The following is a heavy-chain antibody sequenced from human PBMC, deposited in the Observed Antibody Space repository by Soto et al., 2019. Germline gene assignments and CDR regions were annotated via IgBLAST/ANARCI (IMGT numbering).Heavy chain of an antibody. J-gene: IGHJ6*02. D-gene: IGHD3-3*01. Sequence: ASVKVSCKASGGTFSSYAISWVRQAPGQGLEWMGGIIPIFGTANYAQKFQGRVTITADKSTSTAYMELSSLRSEDTAVYYCARVRNSSGSYDFWSGYYAYYYYGMDVWGQGTTVTVSS. V-gene: IGHV1-69*06. CDR2: IIPIFGTA. CDR1: GGTFSSYA. CDR3: ARVRNSSGSYDFWSGYYAYYYYGMDV.